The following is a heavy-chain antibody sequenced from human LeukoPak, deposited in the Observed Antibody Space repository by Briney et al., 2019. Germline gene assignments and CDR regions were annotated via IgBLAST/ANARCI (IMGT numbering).Heavy chain of an antibody. CDR1: GFTFSSYA. CDR2: ISYDGSNK. J-gene: IGHJ4*02. CDR3: ARVLHKRMYDSTTYFPY. D-gene: IGHD3-22*01. Sequence: GGSLRLSCAASGFTFSSYAMHWVRQAPGKGLEWVAVISYDGSNKKYADSVKGRFTISRDDSKNTVYLQMNSVRAEDTAVYYCARVLHKRMYDSTTYFPYWGQGILVTVSS. V-gene: IGHV3-30*04.